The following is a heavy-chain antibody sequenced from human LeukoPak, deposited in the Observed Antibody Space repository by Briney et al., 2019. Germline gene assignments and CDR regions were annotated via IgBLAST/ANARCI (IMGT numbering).Heavy chain of an antibody. J-gene: IGHJ6*04. CDR2: FDPEDGET. V-gene: IGHV1-24*01. D-gene: IGHD3-10*01. CDR3: ATIQAMVRGVSLRYFYGMDV. Sequence: ASVKVSCKVSGYTLTELSMHWVRQAPGKGLEWMGGFDPEDGETIYAQKFQGRVTMTEDTSTDTAYMELSSLRSEDTAVYYCATIQAMVRGVSLRYFYGMDVWGKGTTVTVSS. CDR1: GYTLTELS.